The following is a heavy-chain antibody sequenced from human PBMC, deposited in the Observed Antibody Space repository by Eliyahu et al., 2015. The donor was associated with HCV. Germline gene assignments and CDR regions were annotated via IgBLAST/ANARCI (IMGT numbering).Heavy chain of an antibody. V-gene: IGHV4-30-2*01. D-gene: IGHD4-17*01. CDR1: XGSISSXGXS. CDR3: ARIHDYGDLARSWFYMDV. Sequence: QLQLQESGSGLVKPSQTLSLTCAVSXGSISSXGXSWXWIRXPPGKGLGWIGYIYHSGSTYYNPSLKSRVTISVDRSKNQFXLKLSSVTAADTAVYYCARIHDYGDLARSWFYMDVWGKGTTVTVSS. CDR2: IYHSGST. J-gene: IGHJ6*03.